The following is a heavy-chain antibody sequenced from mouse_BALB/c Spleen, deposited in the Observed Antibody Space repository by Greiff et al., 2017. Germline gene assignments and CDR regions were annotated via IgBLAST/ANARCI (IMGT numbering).Heavy chain of an antibody. Sequence: EVMLVESGGDLVKPGGSRKLSCAASGFTFSSFGMHWVRQAPEKGLEWVAYISSGSSTIYYADTVKGRFTISRDNPKNTLFLQMTSLRSEDTAMYYCARGGSSWYFDVWGAGTTVTVSS. CDR1: GFTFSSFG. D-gene: IGHD1-1*01. V-gene: IGHV5-17*02. J-gene: IGHJ1*01. CDR2: ISSGSSTI. CDR3: ARGGSSWYFDV.